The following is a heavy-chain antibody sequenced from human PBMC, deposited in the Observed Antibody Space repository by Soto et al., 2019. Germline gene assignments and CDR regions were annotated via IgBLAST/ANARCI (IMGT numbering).Heavy chain of an antibody. D-gene: IGHD3-10*01. J-gene: IGHJ6*02. V-gene: IGHV3-33*01. Sequence: QVQLVESGGGVVQPGRSLRLSCAASGFTFSSYGMHWVRQAPGKGLEWVAVIWYDGSNKYYADSVKGRVTISRDNSKNTLYLQMNSLRAEDTAVYYCARDEFLSNGMDVWGQGTTVTVSS. CDR2: IWYDGSNK. CDR1: GFTFSSYG. CDR3: ARDEFLSNGMDV.